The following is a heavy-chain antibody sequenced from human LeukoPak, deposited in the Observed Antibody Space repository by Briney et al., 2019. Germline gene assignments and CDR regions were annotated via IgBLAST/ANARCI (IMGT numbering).Heavy chain of an antibody. J-gene: IGHJ4*02. Sequence: GESLKISCKGSGYRFTSYWIGWVRQMPGKGLEWMGTIYPGDSDTRYSPSFQGQVTISADKSISTAYLQWSSLKASDTAMYYCARQIHEASVKEFLGYWGQGTLVTVSS. CDR3: ARQIHEASVKEFLGY. CDR2: IYPGDSDT. D-gene: IGHD3-10*01. V-gene: IGHV5-51*01. CDR1: GYRFTSYW.